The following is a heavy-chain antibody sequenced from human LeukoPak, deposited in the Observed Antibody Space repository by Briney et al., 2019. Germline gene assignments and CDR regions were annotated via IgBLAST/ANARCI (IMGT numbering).Heavy chain of an antibody. CDR3: ARQYSYGPYYFDY. J-gene: IGHJ4*02. CDR2: IYYSGST. CDR1: GGSIISSSYY. Sequence: SETLSLTCTVSGGSIISSSYYWGWIRQPPGKGLEWIGSIYYSGSTYYNPSLKSRVTISVDTSKNQFSLKLSSVTAADTAVYYCARQYSYGPYYFDYWGQGTLVTVSS. V-gene: IGHV4-39*01. D-gene: IGHD5-18*01.